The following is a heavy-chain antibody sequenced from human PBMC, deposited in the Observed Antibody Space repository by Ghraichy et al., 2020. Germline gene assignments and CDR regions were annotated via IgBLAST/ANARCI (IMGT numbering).Heavy chain of an antibody. CDR1: GGSISSGGYY. Sequence: SETLSLTCTVSGGSISSGGYYWSWIRQHPGKGLEWIGYIYYSGSTYYNPSLKSRVTISVDTSKNQFSLKLSSVTAADTAVYYCARAVVVTMIVVDYQGVFDYWGQGTLVTVSS. CDR2: IYYSGST. J-gene: IGHJ4*02. V-gene: IGHV4-31*03. D-gene: IGHD3-22*01. CDR3: ARAVVVTMIVVDYQGVFDY.